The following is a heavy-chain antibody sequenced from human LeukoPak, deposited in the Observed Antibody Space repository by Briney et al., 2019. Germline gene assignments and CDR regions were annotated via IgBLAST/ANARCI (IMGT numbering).Heavy chain of an antibody. CDR1: GFTFSSYA. J-gene: IGHJ4*02. CDR3: AKDRKRGYSSSWYYFDY. Sequence: GGSLRLSCAASGFTFSSYAMSWVRQAPGKGLEWVSAISGSGGSTYYADSVKGRFTISRDNSKNTLYLQMNSLRAEDTTVYYCAKDRKRGYSSSWYYFDYWGQGTLVTVSS. D-gene: IGHD6-13*01. CDR2: ISGSGGST. V-gene: IGHV3-23*01.